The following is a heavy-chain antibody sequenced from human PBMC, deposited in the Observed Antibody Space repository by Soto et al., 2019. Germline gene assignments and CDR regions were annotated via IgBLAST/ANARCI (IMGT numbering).Heavy chain of an antibody. CDR1: GGTFSSYA. Sequence: QVQLVQSGAEVKKPGSSVKVSCKASGGTFSSYAISWVRQAPGQGLEWMGGIIPIFGTEDYAQKCQGRVTITADESTSTADMELSSLRSEDTAVYYCASPPVVATIVNYYYGMDVWGKGTTFTVSS. J-gene: IGHJ6*04. CDR3: ASPPVVATIVNYYYGMDV. D-gene: IGHD5-12*01. CDR2: IIPIFGTE. V-gene: IGHV1-69*12.